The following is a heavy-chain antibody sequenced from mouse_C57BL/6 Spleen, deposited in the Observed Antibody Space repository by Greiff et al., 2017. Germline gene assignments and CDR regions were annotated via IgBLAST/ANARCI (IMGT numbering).Heavy chain of an antibody. CDR3: ARENDCYRSWFAY. D-gene: IGHD2-3*01. Sequence: QVQLQQPGAELVKPGASVQLSCKASGYTFTSYWMPWVQQRPGQGLEWIGMIHPNSGSTNYNEKFKSKVILTVDKSSSTAYMQLSILTAEDSAVYYCARENDCYRSWFAYWGQLTLVTVSA. CDR1: GYTFTSYW. J-gene: IGHJ3*01. V-gene: IGHV1-64*01. CDR2: IHPNSGST.